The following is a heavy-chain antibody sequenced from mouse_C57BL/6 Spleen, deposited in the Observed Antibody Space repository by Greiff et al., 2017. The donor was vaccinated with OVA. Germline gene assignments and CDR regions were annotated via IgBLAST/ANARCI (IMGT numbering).Heavy chain of an antibody. CDR1: GFTFSSYG. J-gene: IGHJ1*03. D-gene: IGHD1-1*01. CDR2: ISSGGSYT. V-gene: IGHV5-6*01. CDR3: ARLSATRYFDV. Sequence: EVQGVESGGDLVKPGGSLKLSCAASGFTFSSYGMSWVRQTPDKRLEWVATISSGGSYTYYPDSVKGRSTISRDNAKHTLYLQMSSLKSEDTAMYYCARLSATRYFDVWGTGTTVTVSS.